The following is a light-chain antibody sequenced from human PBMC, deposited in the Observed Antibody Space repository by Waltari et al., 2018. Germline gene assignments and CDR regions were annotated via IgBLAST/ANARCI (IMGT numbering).Light chain of an antibody. CDR3: AAWDDSLHGPV. V-gene: IGLV1-44*01. CDR1: SSNIGTNT. CDR2: SNT. J-gene: IGLJ2*01. Sequence: QSVLTQPPSASATPGQRVTISCSGRSSNIGTNTVNWYQQPPGTAPKLLIYSNTQRPSGVPDRFSGSKSGTSASLAISGLQSEDETDYYCAAWDDSLHGPVFGGGTKVTVL.